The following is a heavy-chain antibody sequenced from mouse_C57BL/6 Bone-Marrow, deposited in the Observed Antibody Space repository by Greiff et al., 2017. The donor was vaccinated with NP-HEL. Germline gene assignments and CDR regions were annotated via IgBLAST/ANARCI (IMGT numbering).Heavy chain of an antibody. Sequence: QVQLQQSGAELARPGASVKLSCKASGYTFTSYGISWVKQRTGQGLEWIGEIYPRSGNTYYNEKFKGKATQTADKSSSTAYMELRSLTSEDSAVYFCARYGSSYVGYFDVWGTGTTVTVSS. J-gene: IGHJ1*03. V-gene: IGHV1-81*01. CDR3: ARYGSSYVGYFDV. CDR1: GYTFTSYG. CDR2: IYPRSGNT. D-gene: IGHD1-1*01.